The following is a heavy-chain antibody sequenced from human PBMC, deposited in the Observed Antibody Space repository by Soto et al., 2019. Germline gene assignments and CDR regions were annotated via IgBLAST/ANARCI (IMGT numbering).Heavy chain of an antibody. CDR2: IDSGDGTT. CDR3: VRPYYSSRWSPFER. CDR1: GFDFGDYY. V-gene: IGHV3-11*01. D-gene: IGHD2-2*01. J-gene: IGHJ4*02. Sequence: GGSLRLSCTGSGFDFGDYYMSWIRQAPGKGLEWVSYIDSGDGTTYYTDSVKGRFTISRDNAKKTVYLQMSSLRVEDTALYYCVRPYYSSRWSPFERWGQGTLVTVSS.